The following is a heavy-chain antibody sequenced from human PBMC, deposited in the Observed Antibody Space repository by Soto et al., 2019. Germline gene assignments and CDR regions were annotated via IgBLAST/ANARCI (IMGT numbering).Heavy chain of an antibody. CDR1: GYTFTTYD. V-gene: IGHV1-8*01. CDR3: ARGLYCVSSGCDAPYYHFGMDV. Sequence: ASVKVSCKVSGYTFTTYDINWVRQATGQGLEWMGWMNPNSGNTGYAQKFQGRVTMTRDTSISTAYMELSSLGSEDTAIYYCARGLYCVSSGCDAPYYHFGMDVFGQGTTVTVSS. D-gene: IGHD2-2*01. CDR2: MNPNSGNT. J-gene: IGHJ6*02.